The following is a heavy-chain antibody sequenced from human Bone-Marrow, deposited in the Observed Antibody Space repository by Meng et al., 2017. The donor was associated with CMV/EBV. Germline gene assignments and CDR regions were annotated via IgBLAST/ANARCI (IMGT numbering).Heavy chain of an antibody. J-gene: IGHJ4*02. Sequence: LITSGVAVGWIRQHPGKALEYLTLIYWDGDKRYSPSLLPPLTITTPTSSNQVVLTMVNMDPADTATYYCARRRTYRYSSNWDAGDFDIWGQGILVTVSS. V-gene: IGHV2-5*02. D-gene: IGHD2-2*01. CDR2: IYWDGDK. CDR3: ARRRTYRYSSNWDAGDFDI. CDR1: LITSGVA.